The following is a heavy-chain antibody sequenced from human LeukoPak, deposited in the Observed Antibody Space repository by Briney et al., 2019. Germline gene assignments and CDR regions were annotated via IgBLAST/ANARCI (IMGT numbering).Heavy chain of an antibody. CDR2: IIPIIGTP. CDR1: GGTFSSNV. CDR3: ARAGGSSWYVSLYY. D-gene: IGHD6-13*01. V-gene: IGHV1-69*04. Sequence: SVKVSCKASGGTFSSNVISWVRQAPGQGLEWMGRIIPIIGTPDYAQKFQGRVTITTDKSTNTAYMELTSLKYEDMAVYYCARAGGSSWYVSLYYWGQGTLVTVSS. J-gene: IGHJ4*02.